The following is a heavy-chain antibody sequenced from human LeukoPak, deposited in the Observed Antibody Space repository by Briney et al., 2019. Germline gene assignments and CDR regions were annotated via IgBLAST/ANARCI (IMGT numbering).Heavy chain of an antibody. CDR2: ISGSGGST. CDR1: GFTFSSYA. D-gene: IGHD2-21*02. Sequence: GGSLRLSCAASGFTFSSYAMSWVRQAPGKGLEWVSAISGSGGSTYYADSVKGRFTISRDNSKNTLYLQMNSLRAEDTAVYYCAKARDFSKAALTEGDPLGQGTLVTVSS. CDR3: AKARDFSKAALTEGDP. V-gene: IGHV3-23*01. J-gene: IGHJ5*02.